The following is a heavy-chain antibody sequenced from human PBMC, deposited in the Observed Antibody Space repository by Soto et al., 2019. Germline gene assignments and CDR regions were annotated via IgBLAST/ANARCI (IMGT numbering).Heavy chain of an antibody. Sequence: PGGSLRLSCAASGFTCSSYDMSWVRQAPGKGLEWVSTILVGGSTHYPDSVKGRFTISRDNSKNTVFLQMNSLTAGDTAVYYCAKATATGGGAFDICGQGIMVTVSS. CDR1: GFTCSSYD. D-gene: IGHD2-8*02. CDR2: ILVGGST. J-gene: IGHJ3*02. CDR3: AKATATGGGAFDI. V-gene: IGHV3-23*01.